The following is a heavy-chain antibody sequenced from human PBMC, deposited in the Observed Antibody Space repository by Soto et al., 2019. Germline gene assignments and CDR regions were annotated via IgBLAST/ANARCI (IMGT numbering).Heavy chain of an antibody. V-gene: IGHV3-23*01. D-gene: IGHD3-22*01. J-gene: IGHJ5*02. CDR3: AKESYAELYYYDSSGAPDWFDP. Sequence: EVQLLESGGGLVQPGGSLRLSCAASGFTFSSYAMSWVRQAPGKGLEWVSAISGSGGSTYYADSVKGRFTISRDNSKNTLYLQMYSLRAEDTAVYYCAKESYAELYYYDSSGAPDWFDPWGQGTLVTVSS. CDR2: ISGSGGST. CDR1: GFTFSSYA.